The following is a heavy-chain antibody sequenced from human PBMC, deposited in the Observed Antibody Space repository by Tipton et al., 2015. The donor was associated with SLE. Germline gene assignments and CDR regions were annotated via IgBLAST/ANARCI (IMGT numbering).Heavy chain of an antibody. D-gene: IGHD6-13*01. CDR2: MNPNSGNT. J-gene: IGHJ4*02. V-gene: IGHV1-8*03. Sequence: QLVQSGAEVKEPGASVKVSCKASGYTFTSYDINWVRQATGQGLEWMGWMNPNSGNTGYAQKFQGRVTITRNTSINTAYMELSSLTSEDTAVYFCAGVGSTWYHYFDYWGQGALVTVSS. CDR1: GYTFTSYD. CDR3: AGVGSTWYHYFDY.